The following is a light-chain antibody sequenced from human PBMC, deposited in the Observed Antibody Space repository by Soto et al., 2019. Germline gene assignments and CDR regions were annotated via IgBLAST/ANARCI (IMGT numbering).Light chain of an antibody. CDR3: QQYGSSPPFT. J-gene: IGKJ3*01. Sequence: EIVLTQSPGTLSLSPGERATLSCRASQSVSSSYLAWYQQKPGQAPRLLIYGASSRATGIPDSFSGSGSGTDFTLTISRLEPEDFGVYYCQQYGSSPPFTCGPGTKVDIK. CDR1: QSVSSSY. V-gene: IGKV3-20*01. CDR2: GAS.